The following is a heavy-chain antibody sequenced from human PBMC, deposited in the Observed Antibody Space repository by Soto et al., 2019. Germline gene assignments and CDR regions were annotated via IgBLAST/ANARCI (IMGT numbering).Heavy chain of an antibody. Sequence: PGESLKISCKGSGYSFTKYWISWVRQMPGKGLEWMGRIDPSDSYLNYSPSFQGHVTISADKSINTAYLQWSSLRASDTAIYYCARHYICRGGDCYYYGMDVWGQGTTVTVSS. CDR2: IDPSDSYL. D-gene: IGHD3-16*01. CDR3: ARHYICRGGDCYYYGMDV. J-gene: IGHJ6*02. V-gene: IGHV5-10-1*01. CDR1: GYSFTKYW.